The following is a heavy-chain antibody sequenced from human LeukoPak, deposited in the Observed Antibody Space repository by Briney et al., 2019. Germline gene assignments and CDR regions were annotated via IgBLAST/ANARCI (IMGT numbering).Heavy chain of an antibody. J-gene: IGHJ4*02. D-gene: IGHD2-2*01. CDR1: GFTFRSHA. Sequence: GGSLRLFCSAWGFTFRSHAMHWVRQAPGGGLVWVSRLKGDGREAFYADSVKGRFTISRDNAKNTLYLQMSSLRAEDTAVYSCARDGFTRPATAYLDYWGQGAPVTVSS. CDR3: ARDGFTRPATAYLDY. V-gene: IGHV3-74*01. CDR2: LKGDGREA.